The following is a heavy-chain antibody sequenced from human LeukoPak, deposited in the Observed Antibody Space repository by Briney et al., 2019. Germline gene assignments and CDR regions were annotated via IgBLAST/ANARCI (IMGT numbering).Heavy chain of an antibody. Sequence: PGGSLRLSCAASGFTVSSNYMSWVRQAPGKGLEWVSVIYSGGSTYYADSVKGRFTISRDNSKNTLYLQMNSLRAEDTAVYYCARSLLYSSSWYSPFDYWGQGTLVTVSS. D-gene: IGHD6-13*01. J-gene: IGHJ4*02. V-gene: IGHV3-53*01. CDR1: GFTVSSNY. CDR3: ARSLLYSSSWYSPFDY. CDR2: IYSGGST.